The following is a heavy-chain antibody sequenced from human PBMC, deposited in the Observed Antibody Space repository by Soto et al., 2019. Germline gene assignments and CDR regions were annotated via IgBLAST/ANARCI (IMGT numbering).Heavy chain of an antibody. CDR1: GGSISSGGYY. CDR2: IYYSGST. V-gene: IGHV4-31*03. Sequence: QVQLQESGPGLVKPSQTLSLTCTVSGGSISSGGYYWSWIRQHPGKGLEWIGYIYYSGSTYYNPSLKSRVTVSVDTSKNQFSLKLSSETAADTAVYYCARGGRRSPGMYVWGQGTTVTVSS. J-gene: IGHJ6*02. CDR3: ARGGRRSPGMYV.